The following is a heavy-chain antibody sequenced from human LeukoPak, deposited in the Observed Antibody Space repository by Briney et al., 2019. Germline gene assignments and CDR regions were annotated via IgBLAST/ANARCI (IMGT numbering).Heavy chain of an antibody. J-gene: IGHJ3*02. CDR2: INPSVGSP. CDR1: GYTFTSHY. CDR3: ARVSVGATYFRAFDI. V-gene: IGHV1-46*01. Sequence: ASVKVSCKAVGYTFTSHYMHWVRQAPGRGLEWMGIINPSVGSPSYAQEIQGRVTMTRDTSTSTVYMGLSSLRSEDTAVYYCARVSVGATYFRAFDIWGQGTMVTVSS. D-gene: IGHD1-26*01.